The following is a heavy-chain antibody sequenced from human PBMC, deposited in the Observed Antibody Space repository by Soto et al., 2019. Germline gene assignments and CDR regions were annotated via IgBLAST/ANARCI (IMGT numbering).Heavy chain of an antibody. CDR2: IYYSGST. V-gene: IGHV4-59*01. D-gene: IGHD5-12*01. Sequence: SETLSLTCTVSGGSISSYYWSWIRQPPGKGLEWIGYIYYSGSTNYNPSLKSRVTISVDTSKNQFSLKLSSVTAADTAVYYCARDRDGYNYFDYWGQGTLVTVSS. CDR3: ARDRDGYNYFDY. CDR1: GGSISSYY. J-gene: IGHJ4*02.